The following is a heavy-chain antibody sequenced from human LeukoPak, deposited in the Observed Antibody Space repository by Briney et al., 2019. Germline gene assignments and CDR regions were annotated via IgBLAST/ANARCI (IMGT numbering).Heavy chain of an antibody. D-gene: IGHD6-19*01. CDR1: GFTVSSYG. J-gene: IGHJ5*02. CDR3: AKVGPSGANWFDP. Sequence: GGSLRLSCAASGFTVSSYGMHWVRQAPGKGLEWVAFIRYDGSNKYYADSVKGRFTISRDNSKNTLYLQMNSLRAEDTAVYYCAKVGPSGANWFDPWGQGTLVTVSS. CDR2: IRYDGSNK. V-gene: IGHV3-30*02.